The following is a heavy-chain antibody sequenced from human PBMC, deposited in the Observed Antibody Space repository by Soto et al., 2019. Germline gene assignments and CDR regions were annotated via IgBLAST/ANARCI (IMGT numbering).Heavy chain of an antibody. CDR1: GDSINSSHW. V-gene: IGHV4-4*02. CDR2: ISHSGST. Sequence: PSETLSLTCAVSGDSINSSHWWNWVRQPPEKGLEWIGQISHSGSTNYNPSLQSRVTMSLDTSKNQFSLRLTSVTAADTAVYYCARGQRFSDWFDPWGQGTLVTVSS. J-gene: IGHJ5*02. CDR3: ARGQRFSDWFDP. D-gene: IGHD3-3*01.